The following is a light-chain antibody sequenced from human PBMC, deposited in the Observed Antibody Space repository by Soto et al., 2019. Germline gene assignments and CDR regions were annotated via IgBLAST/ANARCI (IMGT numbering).Light chain of an antibody. CDR2: ASS. Sequence: VMTQSPANLSVSPGEGVTLSCRASQNVATNLAWYQQKPGQAPRLLIYASSTRPTGIPATFSGSGSGTQFSLTISSLQSEDSAVYYCQQYYQWGLSFGGGTKVEI. J-gene: IGKJ4*01. CDR3: QQYYQWGLS. CDR1: QNVATN. V-gene: IGKV3D-15*01.